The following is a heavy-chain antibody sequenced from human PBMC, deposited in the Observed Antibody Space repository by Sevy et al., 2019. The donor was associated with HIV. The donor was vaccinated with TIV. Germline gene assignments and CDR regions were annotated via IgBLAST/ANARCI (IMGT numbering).Heavy chain of an antibody. J-gene: IGHJ4*02. D-gene: IGHD5-12*01. Sequence: SETLSLTCTVSGGSISSYYWSWIRQPPGKGLEWIWYIYHSGSTNYNPSLKSRVTISVDTSKNQFSLKLSSVTAADTAVYYCARARSGYDLYYFDYWGQGTLVTVSS. CDR1: GGSISSYY. CDR3: ARARSGYDLYYFDY. V-gene: IGHV4-59*01. CDR2: IYHSGST.